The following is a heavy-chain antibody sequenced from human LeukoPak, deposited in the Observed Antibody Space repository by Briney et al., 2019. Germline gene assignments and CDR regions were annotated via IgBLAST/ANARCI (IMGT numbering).Heavy chain of an antibody. CDR1: GFTFSSYA. CDR3: AKEVDYDILTGYLGYMDV. D-gene: IGHD3-9*01. CDR2: ISGSGGST. Sequence: GGSLRLSCAASGFTFSSYAMSWVRQAPGKGLEWVSAISGSGGSTYYADSVKGRFTISRDNSKNTLYLQMNSLRAEDTAVYYCAKEVDYDILTGYLGYMDVWGKGTTVTVSS. J-gene: IGHJ6*03. V-gene: IGHV3-23*01.